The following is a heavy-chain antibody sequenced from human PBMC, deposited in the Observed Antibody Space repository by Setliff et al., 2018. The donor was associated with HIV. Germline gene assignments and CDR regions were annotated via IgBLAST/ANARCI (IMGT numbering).Heavy chain of an antibody. J-gene: IGHJ6*03. CDR1: GGSISSYY. CDR3: ARHGAYEAYYDYMDV. V-gene: IGHV4-38-2*02. D-gene: IGHD5-12*01. CDR2: IYHSGTT. Sequence: SETLSLTCTVSGGSISSYYWGWIRQPPGKGLEWIGSIYHSGTTYDNPSLKSRVTISVDTSKNQFSLKLSSVTAADTAVYYCARHGAYEAYYDYMDVWGKGTTVTVSS.